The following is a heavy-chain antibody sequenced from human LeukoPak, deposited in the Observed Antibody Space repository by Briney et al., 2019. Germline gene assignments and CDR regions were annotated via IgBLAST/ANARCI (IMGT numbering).Heavy chain of an antibody. J-gene: IGHJ4*02. Sequence: PSETLSLTCTVSGGSISSSSYYWGWIRQPPGKGLEWIGSIYYSGSTYSNPSLKSRVTISVDTSKNQFSLKLSSVTAADTAVYYCARRIATVISSFDYWGQGTLVTVSS. CDR1: GGSISSSSYY. CDR3: ARRIATVISSFDY. D-gene: IGHD2-21*02. V-gene: IGHV4-39*01. CDR2: IYYSGST.